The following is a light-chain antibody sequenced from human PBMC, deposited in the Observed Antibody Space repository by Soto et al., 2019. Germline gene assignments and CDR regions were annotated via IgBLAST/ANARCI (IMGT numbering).Light chain of an antibody. V-gene: IGKV1-39*01. Sequence: DIPMSQSPSSLSASVGDRVTITCRASQRITNRLNWYQHRPGKAPRLLIYGASSLESGVPSRFSGSASGTDFTLTISSLQPEDFATYYCQQCYTTPLTFGQGTKVDIK. CDR1: QRITNR. J-gene: IGKJ1*01. CDR2: GAS. CDR3: QQCYTTPLT.